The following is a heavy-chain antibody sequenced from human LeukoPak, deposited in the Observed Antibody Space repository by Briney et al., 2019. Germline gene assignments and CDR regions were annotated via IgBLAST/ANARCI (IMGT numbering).Heavy chain of an antibody. CDR3: ARGVVIAPQTFDY. CDR1: GGSIGSYY. CDR2: IYYSGST. J-gene: IGHJ4*02. V-gene: IGHV4-59*01. Sequence: TSETLSLTCTVSGGSIGSYYWSWIRQPPGKGLEWIGYIYYSGSTNYNPSLKSRVTISVDTSKNQFSLKLSSVTAADTAVYYCARGVVIAPQTFDYWGQGTLVTVSS. D-gene: IGHD2-21*01.